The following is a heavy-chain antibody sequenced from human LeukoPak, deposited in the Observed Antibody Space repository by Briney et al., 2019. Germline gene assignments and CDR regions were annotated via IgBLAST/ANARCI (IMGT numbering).Heavy chain of an antibody. D-gene: IGHD3-9*01. CDR1: GFTVSTNY. J-gene: IGHJ3*02. V-gene: IGHV3-23*01. CDR2: ISGSGGST. Sequence: PGGSLGLSCAASGFTVSTNYMGWVRQAPGKGLEWVSAISGSGGSTYYADSVKGRFTISRDNSKNTLYLQMNSLRAEDTAVYYCAHISELRYFDWLTERHDAFDIWGQGTMVTVSS. CDR3: AHISELRYFDWLTERHDAFDI.